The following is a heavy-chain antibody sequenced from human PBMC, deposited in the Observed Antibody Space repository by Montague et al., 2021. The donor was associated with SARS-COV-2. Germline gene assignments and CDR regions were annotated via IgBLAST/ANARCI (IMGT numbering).Heavy chain of an antibody. CDR2: INHGGTT. J-gene: IGHJ4*02. CDR1: GGSFTTYY. V-gene: IGHV4-34*01. Sequence: SETLSLTCAVYGGSFTTYYWSWIRQPPGKGLEWIGEINHGGTTSXXPALKSRVTMSVDTSKNQFSLTLTSVTAADTAIYFCARNSFRARFLDWSFYFTFWGQGSVVTVSS. D-gene: IGHD3/OR15-3a*01. CDR3: ARNSFRARFLDWSFYFTF.